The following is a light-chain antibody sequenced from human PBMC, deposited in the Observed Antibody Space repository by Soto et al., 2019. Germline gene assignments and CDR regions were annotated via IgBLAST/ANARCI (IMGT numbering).Light chain of an antibody. J-gene: IGKJ4*01. CDR3: QQAKSFPLT. CDR2: AAS. CDR1: QGINSW. V-gene: IGKV1D-12*01. Sequence: DIQMTQSPSSVSASVGDRVTITCRASQGINSWLGWYQQKPGKAPKHLIYAASILQSGVPPRFSGSGSGTDFSLTITNLQPEDSATYYCQQAKSFPLTFGGGTKVEIK.